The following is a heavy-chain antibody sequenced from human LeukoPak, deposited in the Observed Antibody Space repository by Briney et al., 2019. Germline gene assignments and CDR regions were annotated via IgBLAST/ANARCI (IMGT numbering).Heavy chain of an antibody. Sequence: ASVKVSCKASGYTFTGYYMHWVRQAPGQGLEWMGWINPNSGGTNYAQKFQGRVTMTRDTSISTAYMELSRLRSDDTAVYYCAREETYSGSGTNYGMDVWGQGTTVTVAS. CDR1: GYTFTGYY. J-gene: IGHJ6*02. CDR2: INPNSGGT. D-gene: IGHD3-10*01. CDR3: AREETYSGSGTNYGMDV. V-gene: IGHV1-2*02.